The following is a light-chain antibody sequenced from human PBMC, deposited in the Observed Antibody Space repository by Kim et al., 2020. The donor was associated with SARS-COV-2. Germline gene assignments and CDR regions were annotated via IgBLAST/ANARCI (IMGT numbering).Light chain of an antibody. CDR2: WAS. CDR3: QQYSSSPT. J-gene: IGKJ4*01. V-gene: IGKV4-1*01. CDR1: QSVLYSSNNKNY. Sequence: RATIDCKSSQSVLYSSNNKNYLAWYQQKPGQPPKLLIYWASTRESGVPDRFSGSGSGTDFTLTINSLQAEDVAVYYCQQYSSSPTFGGGTKVDIK.